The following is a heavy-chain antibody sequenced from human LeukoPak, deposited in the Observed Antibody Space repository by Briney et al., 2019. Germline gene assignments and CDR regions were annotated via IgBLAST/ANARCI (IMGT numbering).Heavy chain of an antibody. CDR1: GFTFSSYA. CDR3: ARRGDGGRSFDY. Sequence: GGSLRLSCAASGFTFSSYAMSWVRQAPGKGLEWVSAISGSGGSTYYADSVKGRFTISRDNSKNTLYLQMNSLRAEDTAVYYCARRGDGGRSFDYWGQGTLVTVSS. V-gene: IGHV3-23*01. CDR2: ISGSGGST. J-gene: IGHJ4*02. D-gene: IGHD4-23*01.